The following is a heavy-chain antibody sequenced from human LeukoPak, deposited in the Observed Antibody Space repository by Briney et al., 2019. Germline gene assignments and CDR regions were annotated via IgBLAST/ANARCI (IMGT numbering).Heavy chain of an antibody. CDR1: GYTFTGYY. V-gene: IGHV1-2*06. CDR2: INPNSGGT. J-gene: IGHJ4*02. D-gene: IGHD3-22*01. CDR3: ARDLSSYDSGGYYGDY. Sequence: ASVKVSCKASGYTFTGYYMHWVRQAPGQGLEWMGRINPNSGGTNYAQKFQGRVTMTRDTSISTAYMELSRLRSDDTAVYYCARDLSSYDSGGYYGDYWGQGTLVTVSS.